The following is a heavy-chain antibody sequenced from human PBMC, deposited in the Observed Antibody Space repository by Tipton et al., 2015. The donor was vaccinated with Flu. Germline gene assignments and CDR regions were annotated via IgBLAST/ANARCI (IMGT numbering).Heavy chain of an antibody. J-gene: IGHJ4*02. CDR1: GFTFSSYG. CDR3: AKKGDCGGYCFDY. Sequence: GSLRLSCATSGFTFSSYGMSWVRQAPGKGLEWVSRISGSGGTTHYADSVKGRFTISRDSSKNTLYLQMNSLRAEDTAIYYCAKKGDCGGYCFDYWGQGTLVTVSS. V-gene: IGHV3-23*01. D-gene: IGHD4-17*01. CDR2: ISGSGGTT.